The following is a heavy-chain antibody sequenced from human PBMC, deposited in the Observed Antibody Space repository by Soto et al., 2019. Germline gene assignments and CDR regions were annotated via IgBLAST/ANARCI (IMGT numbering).Heavy chain of an antibody. J-gene: IGHJ3*02. V-gene: IGHV3-48*04. D-gene: IGHD4-17*01. CDR3: ARDLHGDYAFDI. CDR2: ISSSSSTI. Sequence: GGSLRLSCAASGFTFSSYSMNWVRQAPGKGLEWVSYISSSSSTIYYADSVKGRFTISRDNAKNSLYLQMNSLRAEDTAVYYCARDLHGDYAFDIWCQGTMVTVSS. CDR1: GFTFSSYS.